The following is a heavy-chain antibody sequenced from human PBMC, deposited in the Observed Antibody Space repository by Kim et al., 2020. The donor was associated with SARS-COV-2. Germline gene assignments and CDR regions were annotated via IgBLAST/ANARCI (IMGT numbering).Heavy chain of an antibody. J-gene: IGHJ5*02. CDR1: GGSFSGYY. V-gene: IGHV4-34*01. D-gene: IGHD2-2*01. Sequence: SETLSLTCAVYGGSFSGYYWSWIRQPPGKGLEWIGEINHSGSTNYNPSLKSRVTISVDTSKNQFSLKLSSVTAADTAVYYCARGAYCSSTSCYLRPPRPPRPNWFDPSGQGTLVTVSS. CDR3: ARGAYCSSTSCYLRPPRPPRPNWFDP. CDR2: INHSGST.